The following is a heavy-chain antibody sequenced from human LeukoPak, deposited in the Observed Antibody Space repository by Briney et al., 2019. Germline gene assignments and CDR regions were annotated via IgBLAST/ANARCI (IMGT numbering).Heavy chain of an antibody. J-gene: IGHJ5*02. CDR3: ARSPLAVTGTARELGWFDP. CDR1: GGSISRYY. Sequence: SETLSLTCTVSGGSISRYYWSWIRQPPGKGLEWIGYIYYSGSTNYNPSLKSRVAISVDTSKNQFSLNLISVTAADTAMYYCARSPLAVTGTARELGWFDPWGQGTLVTVSS. V-gene: IGHV4-59*01. D-gene: IGHD6-19*01. CDR2: IYYSGST.